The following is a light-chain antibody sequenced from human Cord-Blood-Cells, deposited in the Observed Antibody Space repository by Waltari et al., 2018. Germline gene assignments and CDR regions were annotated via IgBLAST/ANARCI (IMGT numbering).Light chain of an antibody. J-gene: IGKJ3*01. Sequence: DTVMTQFPDSLAESPGYSATINCKCSQSVLYSSNNKNYLAWYQQKPGQPPKLLICWASTRESGVPDRFSGSGSGTDFTLTVSSLQAEDVAVYYCQQYYSTPFTFGPGTKVDIK. CDR3: QQYYSTPFT. V-gene: IGKV4-1*01. CDR1: QSVLYSSNNKNY. CDR2: WAS.